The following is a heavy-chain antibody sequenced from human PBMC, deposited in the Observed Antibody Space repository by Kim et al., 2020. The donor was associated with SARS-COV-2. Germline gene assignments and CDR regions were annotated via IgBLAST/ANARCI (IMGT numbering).Heavy chain of an antibody. J-gene: IGHJ6*02. V-gene: IGHV3-7*03. CDR1: GFTFSSYW. CDR2: IKQDGSEK. D-gene: IGHD2-2*01. CDR3: AREVGSTSRRAWDYYYYGMDV. Sequence: GGSLRLSCAASGFTFSSYWMSWVRQAPGKGLEWVANIKQDGSEKYSVDSVKGRFTISRDNAENSLYLQMNSLRAEDTAVYYCAREVGSTSRRAWDYYYYGMDVWGPGTTVTVSS.